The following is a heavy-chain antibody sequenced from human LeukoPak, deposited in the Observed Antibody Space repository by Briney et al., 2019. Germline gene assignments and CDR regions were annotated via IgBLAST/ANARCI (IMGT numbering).Heavy chain of an antibody. Sequence: SETLSLTRTISGGSISSYYWSWIRQPPGKGREWIGYIYYSGSTNYNPSLKSLVTISVDTSKNQFSLKLSSVTAADTAVYYCARQRIAADYWGQGTLVTVSS. D-gene: IGHD6-13*01. CDR1: GGSISSYY. CDR2: IYYSGST. V-gene: IGHV4-59*01. CDR3: ARQRIAADY. J-gene: IGHJ4*02.